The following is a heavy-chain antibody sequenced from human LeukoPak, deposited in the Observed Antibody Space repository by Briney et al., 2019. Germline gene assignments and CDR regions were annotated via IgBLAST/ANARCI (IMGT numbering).Heavy chain of an antibody. Sequence: GESLQISCKGSGYSFTSYWIGWVRQMPGKGLEWMGIIYPGDSDTRYSPSFQGQVTISADKSISTAYLQWSSLKASDTAMYYCARTKINNWNDPDAFDIWGQGTMVTVSS. CDR3: ARTKINNWNDPDAFDI. V-gene: IGHV5-51*01. CDR1: GYSFTSYW. D-gene: IGHD1-20*01. CDR2: IYPGDSDT. J-gene: IGHJ3*02.